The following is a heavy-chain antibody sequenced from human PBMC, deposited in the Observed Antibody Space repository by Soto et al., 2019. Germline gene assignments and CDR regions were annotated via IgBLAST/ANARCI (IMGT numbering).Heavy chain of an antibody. V-gene: IGHV3-21*01. D-gene: IGHD2-2*01. Sequence: GGSLRLSCATSGFIFRIYDMSWVRQAPGKGLEWVSTVSKSDYTYYSDLVKGRFTISRDNAKNTVSLQMNTLRAEDTAVYYCAREDSIIIPAVSDFWGQGTLVTVSS. CDR2: VSKSDYT. CDR1: GFIFRIYD. J-gene: IGHJ4*02. CDR3: AREDSIIIPAVSDF.